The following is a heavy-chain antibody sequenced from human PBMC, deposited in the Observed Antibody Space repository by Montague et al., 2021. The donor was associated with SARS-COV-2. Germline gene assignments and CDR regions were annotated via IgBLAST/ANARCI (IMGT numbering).Heavy chain of an antibody. J-gene: IGHJ6*02. D-gene: IGHD3-10*01. CDR3: ARVRYYGSGTSLGMDV. V-gene: IGHV4-34*01. Sequence: SETLSLTCAVYGGSFSGYCWSWIRQPPGKGLEWIGEINHSGSTNYNPSLKSRVTISVDTFKNQFSLKLSSVTAADTAVYYCARVRYYGSGTSLGMDVWGQGTTVTVSS. CDR2: INHSGST. CDR1: GGSFSGYC.